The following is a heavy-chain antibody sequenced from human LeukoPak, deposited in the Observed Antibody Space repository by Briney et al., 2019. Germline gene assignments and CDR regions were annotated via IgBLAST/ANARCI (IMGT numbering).Heavy chain of an antibody. Sequence: AGSLRLSCAASGFTFSSYSMNWVRQAPGKGLEWVSSISSSSSYIYYAHSVKGRFTISRDNAKNSLYLQMNSLRAEDTAVYYCARGKVLLWFGESLDYWGQGTLVTVSS. CDR2: ISSSSSYI. CDR1: GFTFSSYS. V-gene: IGHV3-21*01. J-gene: IGHJ4*02. D-gene: IGHD3-10*01. CDR3: ARGKVLLWFGESLDY.